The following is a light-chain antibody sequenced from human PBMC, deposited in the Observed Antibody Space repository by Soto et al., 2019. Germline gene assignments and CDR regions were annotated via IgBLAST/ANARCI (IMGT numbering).Light chain of an antibody. CDR3: QQYDKWPRT. J-gene: IGKJ1*01. V-gene: IGKV3-15*01. CDR2: GGS. Sequence: SQSPATLSILPGKTFNISCRASQSLTRNLAWYQHKPGQSPRLLIYGGSARATGIPARFSGGGSGAEYTLTISSLPSEDFEVDYCQQYDKWPRTFGQGTKVDIK. CDR1: QSLTRN.